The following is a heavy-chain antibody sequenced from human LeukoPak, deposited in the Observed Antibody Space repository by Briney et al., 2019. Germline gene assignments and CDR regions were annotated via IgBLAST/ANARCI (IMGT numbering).Heavy chain of an antibody. CDR1: GLTFSAFA. CDR2: LSYDGKKK. V-gene: IGHV3-30*04. J-gene: IGHJ5*02. CDR3: ARDADYFDSSGYYRALDL. Sequence: PGGSLRLSCAASGLTFSAFAMHWVRQAPGKGLEWVAVLSYDGKKKYYADSVKGRFTISRDNPKSTLYLQMSSLTPEDTAVYFCARDADYFDSSGYYRALDLWGQGTLVTVSS. D-gene: IGHD3-22*01.